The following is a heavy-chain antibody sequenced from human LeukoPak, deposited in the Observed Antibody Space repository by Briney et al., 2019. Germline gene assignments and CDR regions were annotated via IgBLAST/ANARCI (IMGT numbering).Heavy chain of an antibody. CDR1: GFTFSSYS. Sequence: GGSLRLSCAASGFTFSSYSMNWVRQAPGKGLEWVSGINWNGGSTGYAASVKGRFTISRDNAKNSLYLQMNSLRAEDTALYYCARPHSSGWYGAFDIWGQGTMVTVSP. D-gene: IGHD6-19*01. CDR3: ARPHSSGWYGAFDI. V-gene: IGHV3-20*04. CDR2: INWNGGST. J-gene: IGHJ3*02.